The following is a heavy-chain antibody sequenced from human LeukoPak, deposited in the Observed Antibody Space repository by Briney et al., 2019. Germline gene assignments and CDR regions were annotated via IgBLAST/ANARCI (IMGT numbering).Heavy chain of an antibody. CDR1: GYTFTGYY. D-gene: IGHD3-22*01. J-gene: IGHJ4*02. Sequence: GASVKVSCKASGYTFTGYYMHWVRQAPGQGLEWMGWINPNSGGTNYAQKFQGRVTMTRDTSISTAYMELSRLRSDDTAVYYCARGGVDYYDSSGYFLWGQGTLVTVSS. V-gene: IGHV1-2*02. CDR2: INPNSGGT. CDR3: ARGGVDYYDSSGYFL.